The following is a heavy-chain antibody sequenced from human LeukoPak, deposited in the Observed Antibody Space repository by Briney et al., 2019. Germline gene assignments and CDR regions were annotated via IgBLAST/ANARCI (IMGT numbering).Heavy chain of an antibody. D-gene: IGHD4-17*01. CDR3: ARGLNRNDYGDYGY. CDR2: IYHSGST. Sequence: PSQTLSLTCTVSGGSISSGGYYWSWIRQPPGKGLERIGYIYHSGSTYYNPSLKSRVTISVDRSKNQFSLKLSSVTAADTAVYYCARGLNRNDYGDYGYWGQGTLVTVSS. V-gene: IGHV4-30-2*01. CDR1: GGSISSGGYY. J-gene: IGHJ4*02.